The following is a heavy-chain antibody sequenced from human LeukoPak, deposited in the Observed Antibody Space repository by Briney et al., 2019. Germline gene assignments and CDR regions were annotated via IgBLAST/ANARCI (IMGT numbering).Heavy chain of an antibody. CDR1: GFTFSSYA. CDR3: AKDGYYGDYLFDY. J-gene: IGHJ4*02. Sequence: AGRSLRLSCAASGFTFSSYAMSWVRQAPGRGLEWVSAISGSGGSTYYADSVKGRFPISRDNSKNTLYLQMNSLRAEDTAVYYCAKDGYYGDYLFDYWGQGTLVTVSS. CDR2: ISGSGGST. D-gene: IGHD4-17*01. V-gene: IGHV3-23*01.